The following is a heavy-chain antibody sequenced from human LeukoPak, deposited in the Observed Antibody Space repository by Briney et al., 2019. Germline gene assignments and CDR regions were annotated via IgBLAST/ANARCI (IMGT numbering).Heavy chain of an antibody. CDR3: ASYPQGGLAVRVSNAFDI. Sequence: SETLSLTCTVSGGSISSGGYYWSWIRQHPGKGLEWIGYIYYSGSTYYNPSLKSRVTISVDTSKNQFSLKLSSVTAADTAVYYCASYPQGGLAVRVSNAFDIWGQGTMVTVSS. D-gene: IGHD6-19*01. CDR1: GGSISSGGYY. J-gene: IGHJ3*02. CDR2: IYYSGST. V-gene: IGHV4-31*03.